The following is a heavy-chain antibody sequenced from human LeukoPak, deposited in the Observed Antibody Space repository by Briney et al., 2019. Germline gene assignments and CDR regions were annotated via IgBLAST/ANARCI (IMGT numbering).Heavy chain of an antibody. V-gene: IGHV1-2*02. J-gene: IGHJ4*02. D-gene: IGHD2-15*01. CDR2: INPNSGGT. Sequence: ASVKVSCKASGYTLTGYYMHWVRQAPGQGLEWMGWINPNSGGTNYAQKFQGRVTMTRDTSISAAYMELSRLRSDDTAVYYCARDSGYCSGGSCQPHYWGQGTLVTVSS. CDR1: GYTLTGYY. CDR3: ARDSGYCSGGSCQPHY.